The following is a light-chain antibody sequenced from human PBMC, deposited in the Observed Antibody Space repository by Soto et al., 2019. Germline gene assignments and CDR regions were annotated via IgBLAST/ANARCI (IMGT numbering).Light chain of an antibody. Sequence: QSVLTQPASVSGSPGQSITISCTGTSSDVGGYNYVSWYQQHPGKAPKLMIYDVSNRPSGVSNRFSGSKSGNTASLTISGLQAEDEADYYCSSYTSSSTPLNVFGTGTKVTV. CDR3: SSYTSSSTPLNV. V-gene: IGLV2-14*01. CDR1: SSDVGGYNY. CDR2: DVS. J-gene: IGLJ1*01.